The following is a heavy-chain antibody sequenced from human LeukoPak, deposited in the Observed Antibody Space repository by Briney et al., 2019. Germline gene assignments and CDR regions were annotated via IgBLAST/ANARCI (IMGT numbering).Heavy chain of an antibody. CDR3: ARRAARHGWDDY. D-gene: IGHD6-6*01. J-gene: IGHJ4*02. Sequence: GGSLRLSCAASGFTVSSNYMSWVRQAPGKGLEWVSVIYSGGSTYYADSVKGRFTISRDNSKNTLYLQMNSLRAEDTAVYYCARRAARHGWDDYWGQGTLVTVSS. CDR1: GFTVSSNY. CDR2: IYSGGST. V-gene: IGHV3-53*01.